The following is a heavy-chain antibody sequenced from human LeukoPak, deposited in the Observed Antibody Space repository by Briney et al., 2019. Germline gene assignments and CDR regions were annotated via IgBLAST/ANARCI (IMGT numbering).Heavy chain of an antibody. CDR2: ISDSGGTT. Sequence: GGSLRLSCEASGFTFSSYAMSWVRHAPGEGLEWVSAISDSGGTTYYADSVKGRFTISRDNSKNTLYLQMNSLRGEDTAVYYCAKLTRGYCSSTACPNWFDPWGQGTLVTVSS. CDR3: AKLTRGYCSSTACPNWFDP. V-gene: IGHV3-23*01. CDR1: GFTFSSYA. J-gene: IGHJ5*02. D-gene: IGHD2-2*01.